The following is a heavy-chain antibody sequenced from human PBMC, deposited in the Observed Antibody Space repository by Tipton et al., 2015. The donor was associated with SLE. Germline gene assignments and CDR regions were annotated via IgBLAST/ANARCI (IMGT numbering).Heavy chain of an antibody. Sequence: TLSLTCTVSGYSVTSDNYWGWIRQPPGKGLEWIGSIHRDGGTYYNPSLKSRVTMSVDTSKSQFSLNLKSVTATDTAVYYCTKDYYKWSRDYWGQGALVTVSS. CDR3: TKDYYKWSRDY. CDR1: GYSVTSDNY. V-gene: IGHV4-38-2*02. D-gene: IGHD2-8*01. J-gene: IGHJ4*02. CDR2: IHRDGGT.